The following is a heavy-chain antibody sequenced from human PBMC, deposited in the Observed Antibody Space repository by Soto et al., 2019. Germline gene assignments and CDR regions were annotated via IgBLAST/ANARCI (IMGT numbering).Heavy chain of an antibody. CDR1: GGSISSGGYY. Sequence: QVQLQESGPGLVKPSQTLSLTCTVSGGSISSGGYYWSWIRQHPGKGLEWIGYIYYSGSTYYHSSLKSRVTISVDTSKNQFSLKLSSVIAADTAVYYCARAYGSGYMDVWGQGTTVTVSS. V-gene: IGHV4-31*03. J-gene: IGHJ6*02. D-gene: IGHD3-10*01. CDR2: IYYSGST. CDR3: ARAYGSGYMDV.